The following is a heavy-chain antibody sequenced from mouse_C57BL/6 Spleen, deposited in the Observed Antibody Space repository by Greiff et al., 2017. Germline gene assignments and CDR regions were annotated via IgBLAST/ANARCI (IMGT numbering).Heavy chain of an antibody. D-gene: IGHD1-1*01. V-gene: IGHV1-50*01. J-gene: IGHJ4*01. Sequence: VQLQQPGAELVKPGASVKLSCKASGYTFTSYWMQWVKQRPGQGLEWIGEIDPSDSYPNYNQKFKGKATLTVDTSSSTAYMQLSSLTSEDSAVYYCARVAYYYGSRRYAMDYGGQGTSVTVSS. CDR3: ARVAYYYGSRRYAMDY. CDR2: IDPSDSYP. CDR1: GYTFTSYW.